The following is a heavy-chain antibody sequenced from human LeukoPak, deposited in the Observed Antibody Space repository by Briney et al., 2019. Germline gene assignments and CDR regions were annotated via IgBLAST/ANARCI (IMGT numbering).Heavy chain of an antibody. V-gene: IGHV4-59*08. D-gene: IGHD6-13*01. CDR1: GGSVNNYY. CDR3: AGHAAISAAGTAPFDN. Sequence: SQTLALTCTVSGGSVNNYYWSWIRQPPGKGLDWIGYIYRGSTKYNPSLKSRVTISMDTSQNQISLKLISVTAADTALYYCAGHAAISAAGTAPFDNWGQGRLVTVSS. CDR2: IYRGST. J-gene: IGHJ4*02.